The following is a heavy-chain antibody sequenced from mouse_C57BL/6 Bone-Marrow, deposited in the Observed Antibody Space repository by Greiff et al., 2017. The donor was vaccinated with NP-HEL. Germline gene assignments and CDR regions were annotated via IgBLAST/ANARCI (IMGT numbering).Heavy chain of an antibody. CDR3: ARCGALSLFAY. Sequence: VQLQESGPELVKPGASVKISCKASGYAFSSSWMNWVKQRPGKGLEWIGRIYPGDGDTNYNGKFKGKATLTADKSSSTAYMQLSSLTSEDSAVYCCARCGALSLFAYWGQGTLVTVSA. CDR2: IYPGDGDT. J-gene: IGHJ3*01. V-gene: IGHV1-82*01. CDR1: GYAFSSSW.